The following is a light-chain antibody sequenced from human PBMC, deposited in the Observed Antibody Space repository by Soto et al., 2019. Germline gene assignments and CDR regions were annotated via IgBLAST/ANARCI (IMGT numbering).Light chain of an antibody. Sequence: IQLTQSPSSLSASVGDRVTITCRASQGINKFLAWYQQRPGKAPQLLVYGASTLQSGVPSRFSGSGSGTDFTLTTSSLQPEDFATYSCQQLTNFRFTFGQGTKLDIK. V-gene: IGKV1-9*01. CDR3: QQLTNFRFT. CDR2: GAS. J-gene: IGKJ2*01. CDR1: QGINKF.